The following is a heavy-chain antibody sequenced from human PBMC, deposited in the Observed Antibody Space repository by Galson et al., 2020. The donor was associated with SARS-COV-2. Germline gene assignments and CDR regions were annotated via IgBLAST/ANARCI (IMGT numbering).Heavy chain of an antibody. CDR3: ARAKVTMIVVVVHFDY. D-gene: IGHD3-22*01. V-gene: IGHV4-31*11. CDR2: IYYSGST. J-gene: IGHJ4*02. CDR1: GGSISSGGYY. Sequence: SETLSLTCAVSGGSISSGGYYWSWIRQHPGKGLEWIGYIYYSGSTYYNPSLKSRVTISVDTSKNQFSLKLSSVPAADTAVYYCARAKVTMIVVVVHFDYWGQGTLVTVSS.